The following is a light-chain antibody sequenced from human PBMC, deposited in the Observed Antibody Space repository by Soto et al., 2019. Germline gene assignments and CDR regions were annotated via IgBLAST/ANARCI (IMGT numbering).Light chain of an antibody. CDR2: DAS. J-gene: IGKJ5*01. V-gene: IGKV3-11*01. CDR1: QSVSSY. CDR3: QQRSKWPPEVT. Sequence: EIQLTQSPSTLSLSPGERATLSCRASQSVSSYLAWYQQKPGQAPRLLIYDASNRATGISARFSGSGSGTDFTLTISSLEPEDFAVYYCQQRSKWPPEVTFGQGTRLEIK.